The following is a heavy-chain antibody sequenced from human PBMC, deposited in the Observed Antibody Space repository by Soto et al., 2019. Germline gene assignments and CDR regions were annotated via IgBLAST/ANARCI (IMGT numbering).Heavy chain of an antibody. Sequence: GGYLRLSCAASGFTFSGSAMHWVRQASWKGLEWVGLIRSKANNYATAYAASVKGRFTISRDDSKNTAYLQMNSLKTEDTAVYYCTTQEGRYSAYDAPNWGQGT. D-gene: IGHD5-12*01. CDR3: TTQEGRYSAYDAPN. CDR1: GFTFSGSA. CDR2: IRSKANNYAT. V-gene: IGHV3-73*01. J-gene: IGHJ4*02.